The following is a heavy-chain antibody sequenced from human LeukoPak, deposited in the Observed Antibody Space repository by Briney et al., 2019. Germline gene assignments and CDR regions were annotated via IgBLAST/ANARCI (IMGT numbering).Heavy chain of an antibody. Sequence: GGSLRLSCAASGFTFRSYAMSWVRQAPGKGLEWVSGISPSGGSTYYADSVKGRFTISRDNSKNTLYLQMNSLGAEDTAVYYCAKDWNYDSSGLNYFDHWGQGTLVTVSS. CDR1: GFTFRSYA. D-gene: IGHD3-22*01. CDR2: ISPSGGST. CDR3: AKDWNYDSSGLNYFDH. V-gene: IGHV3-23*01. J-gene: IGHJ4*02.